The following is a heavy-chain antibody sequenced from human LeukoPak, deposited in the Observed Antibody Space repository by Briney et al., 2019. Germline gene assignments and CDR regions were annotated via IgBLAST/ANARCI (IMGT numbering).Heavy chain of an antibody. Sequence: GGSLRLSCAASGFTFSAYSLNWVRQAPGKGLEWVSYISSSGSTIYYADSVKGRFTISRDNAKNSLYLQMNSLRAEDTAVYYCARDGIYCSSTSCYTYYYYMDVWGKGTTVTVSS. CDR3: ARDGIYCSSTSCYTYYYYMDV. CDR2: ISSSGSTI. V-gene: IGHV3-48*04. J-gene: IGHJ6*03. CDR1: GFTFSAYS. D-gene: IGHD2-2*02.